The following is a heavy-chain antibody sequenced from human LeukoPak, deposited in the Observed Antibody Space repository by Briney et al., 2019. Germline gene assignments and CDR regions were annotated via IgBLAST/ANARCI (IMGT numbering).Heavy chain of an antibody. Sequence: PSETLSLTCTVSGYSISSGYYWGWIRQPPGKGLEWIGSIYHSGSTYYNQSLKSRVTISVDTSKNQFSLKLSSVTAADTAVYYCARDYDILTGYYVPMPFDYWGQGTLVTVSS. CDR3: ARDYDILTGYYVPMPFDY. D-gene: IGHD3-9*01. CDR2: IYHSGST. V-gene: IGHV4-38-2*02. J-gene: IGHJ4*02. CDR1: GYSISSGYY.